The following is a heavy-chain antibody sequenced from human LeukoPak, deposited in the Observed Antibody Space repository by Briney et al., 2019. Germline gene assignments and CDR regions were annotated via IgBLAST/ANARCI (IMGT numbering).Heavy chain of an antibody. CDR1: GYSFTSYW. Sequence: GESLKISCKGSGYSFTSYWIAWVRQMPGKGLEWMGIIYPGDSDTRYSPSFQGQVTISADKSISTAYLQWSSLRASDTAMYYRAGSYYYDSGGYSAFDIWGQGTMVTVSS. CDR2: IYPGDSDT. J-gene: IGHJ3*02. CDR3: AGSYYYDSGGYSAFDI. V-gene: IGHV5-51*01. D-gene: IGHD3-22*01.